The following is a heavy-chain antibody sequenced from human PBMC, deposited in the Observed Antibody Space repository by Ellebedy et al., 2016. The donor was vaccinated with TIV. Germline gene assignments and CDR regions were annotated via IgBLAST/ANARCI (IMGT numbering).Heavy chain of an antibody. CDR2: ISASGEGT. J-gene: IGHJ4*02. Sequence: GESLKISCAASGFTFSIFAMSWVRQALGKGLEWVSTISASGEGTYYADSVNGRFTISRDNAKNTLYLQMNSLRAEDTAVYYCAKRDSSGYYYASLFDYWGQGTLVTVSS. CDR1: GFTFSIFA. V-gene: IGHV3-23*01. D-gene: IGHD3-22*01. CDR3: AKRDSSGYYYASLFDY.